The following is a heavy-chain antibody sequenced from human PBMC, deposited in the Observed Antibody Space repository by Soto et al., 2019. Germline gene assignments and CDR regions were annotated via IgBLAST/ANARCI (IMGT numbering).Heavy chain of an antibody. D-gene: IGHD6-19*01. CDR3: ARDKYSSGPSNWFAP. CDR1: GYTFTSYG. V-gene: IGHV1-18*01. J-gene: IGHJ5*02. CDR2: ISPYNGNT. Sequence: QVQLVQSGAEVKKPGASVKVSCKASGYTFTSYGISWVRQAPGQGLEWMGWISPYNGNTNYAPKLQGRVTMXXDXSXXTAYMELRSLRSDDTGVYYCARDKYSSGPSNWFAPWGQGTLVTVSS.